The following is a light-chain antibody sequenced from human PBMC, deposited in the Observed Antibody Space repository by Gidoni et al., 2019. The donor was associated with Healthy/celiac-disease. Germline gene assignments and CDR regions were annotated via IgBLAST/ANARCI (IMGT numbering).Light chain of an antibody. J-gene: IGLJ2*01. V-gene: IGLV3-19*01. CDR3: NSRDSSGNHVV. CDR1: SLRSYY. CDR2: GQN. Sequence: SSELTQDPAVSVALGQTVRITCQGDSLRSYYASWYQQTPGQAPVLVIYGQNNRPSGIPDRFSGSSSGNTASLTITGAQAEDEADYYCNSRDSSGNHVVFGGGTKLTVL.